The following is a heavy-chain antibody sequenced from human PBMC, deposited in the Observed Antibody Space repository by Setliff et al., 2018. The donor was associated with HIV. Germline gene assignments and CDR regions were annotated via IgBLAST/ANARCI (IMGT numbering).Heavy chain of an antibody. D-gene: IGHD2-2*01. V-gene: IGHV1-69*13. CDR2: ILPLLGST. CDR1: GGPFSTYT. CDR3: AGDKEGMPEHHYLDY. Sequence: GASVKVSCKASGGPFSTYTITWVRQAPGQGLEWIGGILPLLGSTNYAQKFQDRVTITADEFTNTAYMELKSLTSGDTAVYYCAGDKEGMPEHHYLDYWGQGTLVTVSS. J-gene: IGHJ4*02.